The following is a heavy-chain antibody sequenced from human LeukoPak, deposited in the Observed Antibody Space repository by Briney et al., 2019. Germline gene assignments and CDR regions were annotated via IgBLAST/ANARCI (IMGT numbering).Heavy chain of an antibody. D-gene: IGHD4-17*01. Sequence: SETLSLTCSVSGGSISSSGHYWGWIRQSPEKGLDSIGSIYSNGNTYYNPSVKSRVTISVDTSKNQFSLKLTSVTAAETAVYYCARSATVTTGYFDYWGQGALVTVSS. CDR2: IYSNGNT. J-gene: IGHJ4*02. V-gene: IGHV4-39*07. CDR1: GGSISSSGHY. CDR3: ARSATVTTGYFDY.